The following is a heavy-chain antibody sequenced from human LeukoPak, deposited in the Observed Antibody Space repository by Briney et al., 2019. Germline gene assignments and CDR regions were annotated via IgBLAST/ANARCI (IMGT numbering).Heavy chain of an antibody. D-gene: IGHD3-22*01. Sequence: ASVKVSCKASGYTFTSYDINWVRQATGQGLEWMGWMNPNSGNTGYAQKFRGRVTMTRNTSISTAYMELSSLRSEDTAVYYCARGSGTNYYDSSGYYHPEDYWGQGTLVTVSS. CDR2: MNPNSGNT. CDR3: ARGSGTNYYDSSGYYHPEDY. CDR1: GYTFTSYD. V-gene: IGHV1-8*01. J-gene: IGHJ4*02.